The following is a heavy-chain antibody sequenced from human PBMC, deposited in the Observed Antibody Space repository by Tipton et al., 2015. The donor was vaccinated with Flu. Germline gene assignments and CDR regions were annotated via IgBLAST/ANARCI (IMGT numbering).Heavy chain of an antibody. V-gene: IGHV4-59*01. CDR1: GGSISSYY. D-gene: IGHD3-3*01. J-gene: IGHJ4*02. Sequence: TLSLTCTVSGGSISSYYWSWIRQPPGKGLEWIGYIYYSGSTNYNPSLKSRVTISVDTSKNQFSLKLSSVTAADTAVYYCARVARFWSGYYYFGSWGQGTLVTVSS. CDR3: ARVARFWSGYYYFGS. CDR2: IYYSGST.